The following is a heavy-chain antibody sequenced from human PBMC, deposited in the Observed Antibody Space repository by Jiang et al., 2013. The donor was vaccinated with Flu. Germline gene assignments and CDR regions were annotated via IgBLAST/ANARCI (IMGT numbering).Heavy chain of an antibody. D-gene: IGHD3-22*01. J-gene: IGHJ6*02. CDR3: ARDLLVVTYYYYYGMDV. Sequence: SVKVSCKASGYTFTTYYIHWVRQAPGQGLEWMGIINPSGGSTSYAQKFQGRVTMTRDTSTSTVYMELSSLRSEDTAVYYCARDLLVVTYYYYYGMDVWGQGTTVTVSS. CDR2: INPSGGST. CDR1: GYTFTTYY. V-gene: IGHV1-46*01.